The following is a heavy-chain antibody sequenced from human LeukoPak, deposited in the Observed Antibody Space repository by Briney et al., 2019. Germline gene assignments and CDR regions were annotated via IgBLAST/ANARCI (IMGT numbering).Heavy chain of an antibody. CDR3: AKTSRGNSAYDSPFAY. J-gene: IGHJ4*02. Sequence: PGGSLRLSCAVSGFTFSTYAMSWVRQAPGKGLEWISAVRGSGSDTYYADSVKGRFTISRDNSKNTLYLQMNSLRAGDTAIYYCAKTSRGNSAYDSPFAYWGQGTMVTVSS. V-gene: IGHV3-23*01. CDR1: GFTFSTYA. CDR2: VRGSGSDT. D-gene: IGHD5-12*01.